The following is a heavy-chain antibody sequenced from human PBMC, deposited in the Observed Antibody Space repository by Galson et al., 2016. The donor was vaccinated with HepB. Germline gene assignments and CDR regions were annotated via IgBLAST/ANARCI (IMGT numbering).Heavy chain of an antibody. J-gene: IGHJ4*02. CDR2: ISGSGDNT. CDR3: AKAGYCSYNSCPLEY. Sequence: SLRLSCAASGLTFSGFAMSWVRQAPGKGLEWVSVISGSGDNTNYEDSVKGRFTISRDNARKTLYLQMDSLGAEDTAGYFCAKAGYCSYNSCPLEYWGQGTLVTVSS. CDR1: GLTFSGFA. D-gene: IGHD2-2*01. V-gene: IGHV3-23*01.